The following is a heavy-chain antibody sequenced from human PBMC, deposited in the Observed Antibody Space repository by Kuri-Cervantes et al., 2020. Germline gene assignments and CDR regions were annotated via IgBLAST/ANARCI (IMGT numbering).Heavy chain of an antibody. D-gene: IGHD5-12*01. Sequence: GESLKISCAASGFTLSSYGMHWVRQAPGKGLEWVAVISYDGSNKYYADSVKGRFTISRDNSKNTLYLQMNSLRAEDTAVYYCAKDIVDIVATALDYWGQGTLVTVSS. V-gene: IGHV3-30*18. CDR3: AKDIVDIVATALDY. CDR1: GFTLSSYG. J-gene: IGHJ4*02. CDR2: ISYDGSNK.